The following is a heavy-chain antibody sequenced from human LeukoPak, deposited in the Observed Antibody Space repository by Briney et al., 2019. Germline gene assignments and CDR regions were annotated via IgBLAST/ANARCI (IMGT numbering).Heavy chain of an antibody. J-gene: IGHJ4*02. CDR2: IKQDGSEK. Sequence: SGGSLRLSCAASGFTFSSYWMSWVRQAPGKGLEWVANIKQDGSEKYYVDSVKGRFTISRDNAKNSLYLQMNSLRAEDTAVYYCARDHFPNIAAAGGFDYWGQGTLVTVSS. V-gene: IGHV3-7*01. CDR3: ARDHFPNIAAAGGFDY. CDR1: GFTFSSYW. D-gene: IGHD6-13*01.